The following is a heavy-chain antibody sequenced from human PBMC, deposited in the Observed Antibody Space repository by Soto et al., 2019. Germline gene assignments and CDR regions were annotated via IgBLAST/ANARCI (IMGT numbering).Heavy chain of an antibody. CDR3: ARGVLRELRGIDF. J-gene: IGHJ4*03. Sequence: ASVKVSCKASGYIFADYYIHWLRQAPGQGLEWMGWIHPDTGASAYAWGFQYRVSLTRDTSINTAYMELTRLTSDDTAEYYCARGVLRELRGIDFWGPKTLVTV. CDR1: GYIFADYY. D-gene: IGHD3-10*01. CDR2: IHPDTGAS. V-gene: IGHV1-2*02.